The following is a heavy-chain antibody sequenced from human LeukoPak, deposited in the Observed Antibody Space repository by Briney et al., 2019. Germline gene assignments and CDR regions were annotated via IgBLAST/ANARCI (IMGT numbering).Heavy chain of an antibody. D-gene: IGHD3-22*01. CDR1: GGSISSGSYY. V-gene: IGHV4-61*02. CDR2: IYTSAST. CDR3: ARVGIYDSSGYYPN. Sequence: SETLSLTCTVSGGSISSGSYYWIWIRQPAGKGLEWIGPIYTSASTSYTPSIKSRVTISVDTSKNQLSLKLSSVTAADTAVYYCARVGIYDSSGYYPNWGQGTLVTVSS. J-gene: IGHJ4*02.